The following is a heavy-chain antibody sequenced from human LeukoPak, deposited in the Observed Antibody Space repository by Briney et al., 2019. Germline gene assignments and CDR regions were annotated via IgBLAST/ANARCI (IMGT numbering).Heavy chain of an antibody. D-gene: IGHD1-20*01. Sequence: PGGSMRLSCAASGFTSSSYAMSWVRQAPGKGLEWVSGISGSGGSTSYAASVKGRFTISGDNSKNTLYLQMVSLRAEDTAVYYCAKDMGNWNGNFDYWGQGTLVTVSS. CDR1: GFTSSSYA. V-gene: IGHV3-23*01. J-gene: IGHJ4*02. CDR3: AKDMGNWNGNFDY. CDR2: ISGSGGST.